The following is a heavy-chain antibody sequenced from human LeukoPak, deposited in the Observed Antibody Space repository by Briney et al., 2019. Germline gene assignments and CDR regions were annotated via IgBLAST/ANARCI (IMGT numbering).Heavy chain of an antibody. D-gene: IGHD3-10*01. CDR1: GYTFTDYY. V-gene: IGHV1-2*02. CDR3: ARVRDLWFGDFDY. CDR2: INPNSGDT. Sequence: ASVNVSCKASGYTFTDYYMHWVRQAPGQGLEWMGWINPNSGDTNYAQKFQGRVTMIRDTSISTAYMELSRLRSDDTAVYYCARVRDLWFGDFDYWGQGTLVTVSS. J-gene: IGHJ4*02.